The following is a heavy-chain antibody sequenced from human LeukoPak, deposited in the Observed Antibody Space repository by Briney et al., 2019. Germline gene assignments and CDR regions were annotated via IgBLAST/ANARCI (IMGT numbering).Heavy chain of an antibody. J-gene: IGHJ3*02. D-gene: IGHD6-13*01. CDR2: ISSSSSTI. Sequence: GGSLRLSCAASGFTFSSYSMNWVRQAPGKGLEWVSYISSSSSTIYYADSVKGRFTISRDNAKNSLYLQMNSLRAEDTAVYYCARGPSLAAANAFDIWGQGTMVTVSS. CDR1: GFTFSSYS. CDR3: ARGPSLAAANAFDI. V-gene: IGHV3-48*04.